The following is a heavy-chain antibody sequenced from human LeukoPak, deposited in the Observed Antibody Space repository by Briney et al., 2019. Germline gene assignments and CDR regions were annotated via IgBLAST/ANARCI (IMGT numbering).Heavy chain of an antibody. V-gene: IGHV3-7*01. D-gene: IGHD4-23*01. CDR1: AFTFSSYW. J-gene: IGHJ4*02. CDR2: MKEDGGEI. Sequence: GGSLRLSREASAFTFSSYWMSWVRQAPGKGLEWVANMKEDGGEINYVDSVKGRFTISRDNAKNSLFLQMSSLRVEDTAVYYCARDRGYSTFDYWGQGTLVTVSS. CDR3: ARDRGYSTFDY.